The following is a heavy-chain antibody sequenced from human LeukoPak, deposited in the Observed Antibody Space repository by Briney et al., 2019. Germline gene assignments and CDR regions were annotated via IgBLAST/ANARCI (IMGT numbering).Heavy chain of an antibody. CDR2: ISASSTYI. J-gene: IGHJ4*02. CDR3: AKFSYGDYVH. CDR1: EISFNNYN. D-gene: IGHD4-17*01. V-gene: IGHV3-21*01. Sequence: GGSLRLSCTVSEISFNNYNMNWVRQAPGKGLEWVSSISASSTYIYYADSVKGRFTISRDNSNNTLTLQMNSLRADDTAVYYCAKFSYGDYVHWGQGTLVTVSS.